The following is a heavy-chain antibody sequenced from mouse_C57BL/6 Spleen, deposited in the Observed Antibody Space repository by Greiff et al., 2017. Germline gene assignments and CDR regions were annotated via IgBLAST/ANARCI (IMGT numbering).Heavy chain of an antibody. CDR2: IYPGDGDP. CDR3: ARRDYGSFFAY. V-gene: IGHV1-82*01. J-gene: IGHJ3*01. CDR1: GSAFSSSW. D-gene: IGHD1-1*01. Sequence: VQLQQSGPELVKPGASVKISCKASGSAFSSSWMNWVKQRPGKGLEWIGRIYPGDGDPNYNGKFKGKATLTADKSASTAYMQLSSLTSEDSAVYFCARRDYGSFFAYWGQGTLVTVSA.